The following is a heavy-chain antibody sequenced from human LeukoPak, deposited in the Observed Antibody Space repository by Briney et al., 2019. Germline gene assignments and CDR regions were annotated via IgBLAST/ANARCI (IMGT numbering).Heavy chain of an antibody. CDR1: GGSISSSSYY. CDR2: IYYSGST. V-gene: IGHV4-39*07. CDR3: AGLTPFESTADD. D-gene: IGHD2-2*01. Sequence: PSETLSLTCTVSGGSISSSSYYWGWIRQPPGKGLEWIGGIYYSGSTYYNPSLKSRATISVDTSKNQFSLKLSAVTAADTAVYYCAGLTPFESTADDWGQGTLVTVSS. J-gene: IGHJ4*02.